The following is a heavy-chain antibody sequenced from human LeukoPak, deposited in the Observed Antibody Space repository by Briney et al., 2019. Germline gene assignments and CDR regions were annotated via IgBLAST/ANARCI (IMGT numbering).Heavy chain of an antibody. CDR3: AKEGSGWPPYFDY. V-gene: IGHV3-30*18. J-gene: IGHJ4*02. D-gene: IGHD6-19*01. Sequence: GGSLRLSCAASGFTFGSYGMHWVRQAPGKGLEWVAVILYDGSNKYYADSVKGRFTISRDNSKNTLYLQMNSLRAEDTAVYYCAKEGSGWPPYFDYWGQGTLVTVSS. CDR1: GFTFGSYG. CDR2: ILYDGSNK.